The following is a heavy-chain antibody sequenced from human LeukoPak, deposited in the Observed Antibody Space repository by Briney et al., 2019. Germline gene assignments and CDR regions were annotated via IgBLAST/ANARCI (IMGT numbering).Heavy chain of an antibody. Sequence: GQSLKISCQVSGDDFSTSWIGWVRQMPGKGLEWMGIIYPGDSDTRYSPSFQGQVTISVDKSISTAYLQWSSLKASDTAMYFCARPSLGYFIDYWGQGTLVTVSS. CDR1: GDDFSTSW. J-gene: IGHJ4*02. CDR3: ARPSLGYFIDY. V-gene: IGHV5-51*01. CDR2: IYPGDSDT. D-gene: IGHD3-22*01.